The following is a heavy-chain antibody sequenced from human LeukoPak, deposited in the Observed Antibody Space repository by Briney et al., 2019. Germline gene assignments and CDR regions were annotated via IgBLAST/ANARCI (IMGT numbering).Heavy chain of an antibody. D-gene: IGHD6-19*01. Sequence: GGSLRLSCAASGFTFSSYAMSRVRQAPGKGLEWVSNISGRGGSTYYADSVKGRFTISRDNAKNTLYLQMDSLRAEDTAVYYCARPVAGTYAPIDYWGQGTLVTVSS. V-gene: IGHV3-23*01. CDR1: GFTFSSYA. J-gene: IGHJ4*02. CDR3: ARPVAGTYAPIDY. CDR2: ISGRGGST.